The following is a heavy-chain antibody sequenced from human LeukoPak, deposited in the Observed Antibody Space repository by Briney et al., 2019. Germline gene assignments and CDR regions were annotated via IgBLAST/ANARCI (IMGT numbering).Heavy chain of an antibody. J-gene: IGHJ4*02. V-gene: IGHV3-9*01. CDR1: GFTFDDYA. Sequence: GGSLRLSCAASGFTFDDYAMHWVRQAPGKGLEWVSGISWNSGSIGYADSVKGRFTTSRDNAKNSLYLQMNSLRAEDTALYYCAKGGYSGSANADYWGQGTLVTVSS. CDR3: AKGGYSGSANADY. D-gene: IGHD5-12*01. CDR2: ISWNSGSI.